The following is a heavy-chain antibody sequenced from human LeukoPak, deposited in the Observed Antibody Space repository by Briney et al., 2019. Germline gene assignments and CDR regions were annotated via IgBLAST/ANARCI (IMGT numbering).Heavy chain of an antibody. CDR3: ARVSDSSGYYYLGYYYYGMDV. D-gene: IGHD3-22*01. CDR1: GYTFTSYG. J-gene: IGHJ6*02. V-gene: IGHV1-18*01. Sequence: GASVKVSCKASGYTFTSYGISWVRQAPGQGLEWMGWISAYDGNTNSAQKFQGRVTMTTDTSTSTAYMELRSLRSDDTAVYYCARVSDSSGYYYLGYYYYGMDVWGQVTTVTVSS. CDR2: ISAYDGNT.